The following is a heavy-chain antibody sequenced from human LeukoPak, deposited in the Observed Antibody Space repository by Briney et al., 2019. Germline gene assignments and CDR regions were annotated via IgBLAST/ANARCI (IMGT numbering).Heavy chain of an antibody. CDR3: ARVTITRYYDSWCGYSPDV. Sequence: PSETLSLTCTISGDSISSSYWSWIRQPAGKGLEWIGRIYSHGSTNYNPSLKSRVIMSVDTSKNQFSLNLRSVSAADTAVYYCARVTITRYYDSWCGYSPDVWGKGTTVTVSS. D-gene: IGHD3-3*01. CDR2: IYSHGST. J-gene: IGHJ6*04. V-gene: IGHV4-4*07. CDR1: GDSISSSY.